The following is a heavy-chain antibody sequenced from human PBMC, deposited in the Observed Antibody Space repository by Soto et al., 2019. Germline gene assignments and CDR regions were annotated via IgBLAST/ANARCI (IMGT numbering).Heavy chain of an antibody. CDR1: GGSISSGGYY. V-gene: IGHV4-31*03. J-gene: IGHJ5*02. CDR2: IYYSGST. Sequence: SETLSLTCTVSGGSISSGGYYWSRIRQHPGKGLEWIGYIYYSGSTYYNPSLKSRVTISVDTSRNQFSLKLSSVTAADTAVYYCAREIRNDFWSGYYNNWFDPWGQGTLVTVSS. D-gene: IGHD3-3*01. CDR3: AREIRNDFWSGYYNNWFDP.